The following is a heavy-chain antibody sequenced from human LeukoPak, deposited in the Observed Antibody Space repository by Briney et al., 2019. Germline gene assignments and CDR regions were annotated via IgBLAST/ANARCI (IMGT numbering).Heavy chain of an antibody. CDR3: ARQRAVAGADYFDY. Sequence: GGSLRLSCAASGFTVSTNYMTWVRQAPGKGLEWVSVIYSGGSTYYADSVKGRFTISRDNSKNTLYLQMNSLRAEDTAVYYCARQRAVAGADYFDYWGQGTLVTVSS. D-gene: IGHD6-19*01. CDR2: IYSGGST. V-gene: IGHV3-53*01. J-gene: IGHJ4*02. CDR1: GFTVSTNY.